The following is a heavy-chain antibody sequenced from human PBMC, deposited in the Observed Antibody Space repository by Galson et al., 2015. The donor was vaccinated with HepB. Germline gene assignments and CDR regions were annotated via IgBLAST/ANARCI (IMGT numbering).Heavy chain of an antibody. V-gene: IGHV3-7*01. D-gene: IGHD3-10*01. CDR3: ARDGSFGYYYYYYGMDA. J-gene: IGHJ6*02. CDR1: GFSFSSYW. CDR2: IKQDGSEK. Sequence: SLRLSCAASGFSFSSYWMSWVRQAPGKGLEWVANIKQDGSEKYYVGSVKGRFTISRDNAKNSLFLQMYSLRAEDTAMYYCARDGSFGYYYYYYGMDAWGPGTTVTVSS.